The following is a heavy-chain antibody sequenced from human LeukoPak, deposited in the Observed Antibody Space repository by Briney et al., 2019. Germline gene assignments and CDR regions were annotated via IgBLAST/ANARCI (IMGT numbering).Heavy chain of an antibody. J-gene: IGHJ4*02. V-gene: IGHV4-4*09. CDR3: ARHDAGIAARPFDN. CDR1: GGSISTYY. D-gene: IGHD6-6*01. CDR2: IHASGPT. Sequence: PSETLSLTCTVSGGSISTYYWSWIRRPPGKGLEWIAYIHASGPTKYNPSLKSRITISVDSSKNQFSLKLSSVTAAGTAVYYCARHDAGIAARPFDNWGQGTLVTVSS.